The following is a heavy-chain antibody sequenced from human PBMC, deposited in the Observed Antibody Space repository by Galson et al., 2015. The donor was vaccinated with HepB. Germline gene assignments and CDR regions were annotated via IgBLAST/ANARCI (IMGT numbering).Heavy chain of an antibody. D-gene: IGHD2-8*01. CDR3: AKQYGSNGFDY. V-gene: IGHV3-23*01. CDR2: ISTGGAST. J-gene: IGHJ4*02. CDR1: GFTFSTYA. Sequence: SLRLSCAASGFTFSTYAMSWVRQAPGKGLEWVSAISTGGASTHYADSVKGRFTISRDNSENTLYLQMNSLRAEDTAIYYRAKQYGSNGFDYWGQGTLVTVSS.